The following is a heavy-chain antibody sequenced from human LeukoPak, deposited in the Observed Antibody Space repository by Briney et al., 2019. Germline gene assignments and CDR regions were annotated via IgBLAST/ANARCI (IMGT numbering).Heavy chain of an antibody. V-gene: IGHV1-24*01. CDR3: ATDKGGHYDTWYGMDV. Sequence: GASVKVSCKVSGYTLTELSMHWVRQAPGKGLEWMGGFDPEDGETIYAQKFQGRVTMTEDTSTDTAYMELSSLRSEDTAVYYCATDKGGHYDTWYGMDVWGQGTTVTVSS. D-gene: IGHD3-22*01. J-gene: IGHJ6*02. CDR2: FDPEDGET. CDR1: GYTLTELS.